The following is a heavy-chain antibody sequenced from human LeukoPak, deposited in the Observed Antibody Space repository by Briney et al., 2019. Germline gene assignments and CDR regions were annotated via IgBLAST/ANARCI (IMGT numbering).Heavy chain of an antibody. CDR1: GGSISSYY. V-gene: IGHV3-11*01. J-gene: IGHJ1*01. CDR3: ASWRGSYLYFQH. CDR2: ISSSGSTI. D-gene: IGHD1-26*01. Sequence: LSLTCTVSGGSISSYYWSWIRQAPGKGLEWVSYISSSGSTIYYADSVKGRFTISRDNAKNSLYLQMNSLRAEGTAVYYCASWRGSYLYFQHWGQGTLVTVSS.